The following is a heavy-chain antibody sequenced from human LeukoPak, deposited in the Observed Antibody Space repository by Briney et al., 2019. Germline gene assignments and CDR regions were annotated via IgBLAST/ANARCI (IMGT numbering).Heavy chain of an antibody. D-gene: IGHD2-21*02. V-gene: IGHV1-69*10. CDR2: IIPILGIA. J-gene: IGHJ4*02. Sequence: VKVSCKASGGTFSSYAISWVRQAPGQGLEWMGRIIPILGIANYAQKFQGRVTITADKSTSTAYMELSSLRSEDTAVYYCASRPRDLLTPDHWGQGTLVTVSS. CDR3: ASRPRDLLTPDH. CDR1: GGTFSSYA.